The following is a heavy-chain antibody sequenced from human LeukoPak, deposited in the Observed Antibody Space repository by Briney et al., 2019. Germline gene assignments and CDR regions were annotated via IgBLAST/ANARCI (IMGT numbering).Heavy chain of an antibody. D-gene: IGHD4/OR15-4a*01. V-gene: IGHV4-34*01. J-gene: IGHJ5*02. Sequence: SETLSLTCAVYGGSFSGYYWSWIRQPPGKGLEWIGEINHSGGTNYNPSLKSRVTISVDTSKNQFSLKLSSVTAADTAVYYCARDQDGALELDPWGQGTLVTVSS. CDR2: INHSGGT. CDR1: GGSFSGYY. CDR3: ARDQDGALELDP.